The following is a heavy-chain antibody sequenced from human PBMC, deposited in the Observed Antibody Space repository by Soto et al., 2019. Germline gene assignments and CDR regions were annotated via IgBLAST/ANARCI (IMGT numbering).Heavy chain of an antibody. Sequence: SVKVSCKASGGTFSSYAISWVRQAPGQGLEWMGGIIPIFGTANYAQKFQGRVTITADESTSTAYMELSSLRSEDTAVYYCASRYCTNGVCYYYGMDVWGQGTTVTSP. CDR2: IIPIFGTA. D-gene: IGHD2-8*01. V-gene: IGHV1-69*13. CDR1: GGTFSSYA. J-gene: IGHJ6*02. CDR3: ASRYCTNGVCYYYGMDV.